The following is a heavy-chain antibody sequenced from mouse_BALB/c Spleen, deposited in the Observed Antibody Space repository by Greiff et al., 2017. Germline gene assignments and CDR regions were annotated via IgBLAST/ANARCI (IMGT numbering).Heavy chain of an antibody. D-gene: IGHD2-3*01. CDR3: ARSGWLLREYAMDY. V-gene: IGHV3-2*02. CDR1: GYSITSDYA. Sequence: EVKLVESGPGLVKPSPSLSLSCTATGYSITSDYAWYWIRQLPRNILEWMGITRDSGSTSYNPTFKSRTSITRDTSSNQFFLQLNSVTTEDTAIYYCARSGWLLREYAMDYWGQGTSVTVSA. CDR2: TRDSGST. J-gene: IGHJ4*01.